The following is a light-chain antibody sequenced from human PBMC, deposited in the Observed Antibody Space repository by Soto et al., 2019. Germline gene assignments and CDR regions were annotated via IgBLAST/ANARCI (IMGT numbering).Light chain of an antibody. CDR1: QSISSNY. CDR2: GAS. Sequence: EIVLTQSPGTLSMSPVERATLSCRASQSISSNYLAWYQQKPGQAPRLLIYGASSRATGIPDRFSGSGSGTDFTLTISRLEAEDFAVYYCQQYGRSPRTFGQGTKVAFK. CDR3: QQYGRSPRT. J-gene: IGKJ1*01. V-gene: IGKV3-20*01.